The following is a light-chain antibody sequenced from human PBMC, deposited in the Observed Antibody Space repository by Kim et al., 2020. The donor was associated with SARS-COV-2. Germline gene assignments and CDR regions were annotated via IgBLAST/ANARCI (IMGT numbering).Light chain of an antibody. CDR3: QQLNSYPYT. J-gene: IGKJ2*01. CDR1: QGISSY. CDR2: AAS. Sequence: DIQLTQSPSFLSASVGDRVTITCRASQGISSYLAWYQQKPGKAPKLLIYAASTLQSGVPSGFSGSGSGTEFTLTISSLQPEDFATYYCQQLNSYPYTFGQGTKLEI. V-gene: IGKV1-9*01.